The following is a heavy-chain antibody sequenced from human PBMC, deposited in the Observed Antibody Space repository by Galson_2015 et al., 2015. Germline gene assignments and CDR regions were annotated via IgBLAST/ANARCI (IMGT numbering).Heavy chain of an antibody. CDR1: GFTFSSYW. J-gene: IGHJ4*02. V-gene: IGHV3-7*03. CDR3: ARTGGRFEFDY. CDR2: IKQDGSEK. D-gene: IGHD6-19*01. Sequence: SLRLSCAASGFTFSSYWMSWVRQAPGKGLEWVANIKQDGSEKYYVDSVKGRFTISRDNAKNSLYLQMNSLRAEATAVYYCARTGGRFEFDYWGQGTLVTVSS.